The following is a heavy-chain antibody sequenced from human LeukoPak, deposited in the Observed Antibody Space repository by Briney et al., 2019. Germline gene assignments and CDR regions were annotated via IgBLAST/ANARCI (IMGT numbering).Heavy chain of an antibody. CDR1: GFTVSSNY. CDR2: IYSGGST. CDR3: ARDWRYSSSPWYYYGMDV. D-gene: IGHD6-6*01. J-gene: IGHJ6*02. Sequence: GGSLRLSCAASGFTVSSNYMSWVRQAPGKGLEWVSVIYSGGSTYYADSVKGRFTISRDNSKNTLYLQMNSLRAEDTAVYYCARDWRYSSSPWYYYGMDVWGQGTTVTVSS. V-gene: IGHV3-66*01.